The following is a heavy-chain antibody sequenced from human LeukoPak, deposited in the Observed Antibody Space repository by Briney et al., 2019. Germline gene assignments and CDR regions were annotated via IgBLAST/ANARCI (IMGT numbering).Heavy chain of an antibody. J-gene: IGHJ6*02. V-gene: IGHV1-18*01. CDR2: ISAYNGNT. D-gene: IGHD6-13*01. CDR3: VRDLIAAAGPRPYYYYGMDV. Sequence: ASVKVSCKASGYTLTSYGISWVRQAPGQGLEWMGWISAYNGNTNYAQKLQGRVTMTTDTSTSTAYMELRSLRSDDTAVYYCVRDLIAAAGPRPYYYYGMDVWGQGTTVTVSS. CDR1: GYTLTSYG.